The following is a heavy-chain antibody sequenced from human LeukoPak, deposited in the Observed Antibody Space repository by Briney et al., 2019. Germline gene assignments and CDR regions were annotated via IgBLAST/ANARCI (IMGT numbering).Heavy chain of an antibody. CDR2: IYHSGST. V-gene: IGHV4-4*02. D-gene: IGHD3-3*01. Sequence: SETLSLTCAVSGGSISSSNWWSWVRQPPGKGLEWIGEIYHSGSTNYNPSLKSRVTISVDKSKNQFSLKLSSVTAADTAVYYCARERGRYDFWSSYPRPGGVFDPWGQGTLVTVSS. CDR1: GGSISSSNW. J-gene: IGHJ5*02. CDR3: ARERGRYDFWSSYPRPGGVFDP.